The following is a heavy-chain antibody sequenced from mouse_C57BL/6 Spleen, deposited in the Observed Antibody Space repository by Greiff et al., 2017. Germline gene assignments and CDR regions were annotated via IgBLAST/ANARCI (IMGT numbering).Heavy chain of an antibody. J-gene: IGHJ4*01. CDR3: VRHMGYPHAMDY. CDR2: IRSKSNNYAT. Sequence: EVQLVESGGGLVQPKGSLKLSCAASGFSFNTYAMNWVRQAPGKGLEWVARIRSKSNNYATYYADSVKDRFTISRDDSESMLYLQMNNLKTEDTAMYYCVRHMGYPHAMDYWGQGTSVTVSS. D-gene: IGHD2-2*01. V-gene: IGHV10-1*01. CDR1: GFSFNTYA.